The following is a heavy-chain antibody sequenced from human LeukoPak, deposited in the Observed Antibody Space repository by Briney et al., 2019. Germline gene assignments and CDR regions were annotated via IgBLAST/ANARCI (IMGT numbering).Heavy chain of an antibody. CDR3: ARVAATVTTSPFEY. V-gene: IGHV4-34*01. D-gene: IGHD4-17*01. J-gene: IGHJ4*02. Sequence: PSETLYLTCAVYGGSFSAYYWSRIRQPPGKGLEWIGEINHSGSTNYNPSLKSRVTISVDTSKNQFSLKLSSVTAADTAVYYCARVAATVTTSPFEYWGQGTLVTDSS. CDR1: GGSFSAYY. CDR2: INHSGST.